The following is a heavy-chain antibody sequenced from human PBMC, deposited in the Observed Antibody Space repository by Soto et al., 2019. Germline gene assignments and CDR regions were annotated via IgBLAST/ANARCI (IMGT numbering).Heavy chain of an antibody. CDR2: IHHSGNT. J-gene: IGHJ4*02. CDR3: ARDAGFLYSSRQQLVQDY. D-gene: IGHD6-13*01. Sequence: QVQLQESGPGLVKPSGTLSLTCAVSGASISSGNWWSWVRQPPGKGLEWIGEIHHSGNTNYNPSLKSRVTISVDKSKNQFSLKLSSVTAADTAVYYCARDAGFLYSSRQQLVQDYWGQGTLVTVSS. V-gene: IGHV4-4*02. CDR1: GASISSGNW.